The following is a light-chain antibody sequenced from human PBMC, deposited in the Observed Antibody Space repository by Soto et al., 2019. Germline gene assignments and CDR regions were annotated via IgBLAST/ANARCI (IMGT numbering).Light chain of an antibody. J-gene: IGLJ1*01. CDR3: SSYTSSSTQV. Sequence: ALTQPASVSGSPGQSITISCPGTSSDIGGYNYVSWYQQHPGKAPKLMISEVSNRPSGVSNRFSGSKSGNTASLTISGLQAEDEADYYCSSYTSSSTQVFGTGTKLTVL. CDR2: EVS. CDR1: SSDIGGYNY. V-gene: IGLV2-14*01.